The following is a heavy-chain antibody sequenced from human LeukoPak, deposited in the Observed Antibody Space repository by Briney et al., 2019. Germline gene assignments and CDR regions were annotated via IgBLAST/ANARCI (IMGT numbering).Heavy chain of an antibody. D-gene: IGHD3-10*01. J-gene: IGHJ3*02. CDR1: GYTFTCYY. V-gene: IGHV1-2*04. CDR2: INPNSGGT. Sequence: ASVKVSCKASGYTFTCYYMHWVRQAPGQGLEWMGWINPNSGGTNYAQKFQGWVTMTRDTSISTAYMELSRLRSDDTAVYYCARASTLSRGLLWFGDHLKGFVDAFDIWGQGTMVTVSS. CDR3: ARASTLSRGLLWFGDHLKGFVDAFDI.